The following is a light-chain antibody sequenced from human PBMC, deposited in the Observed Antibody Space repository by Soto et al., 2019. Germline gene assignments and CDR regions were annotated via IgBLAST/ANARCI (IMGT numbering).Light chain of an antibody. CDR1: QGISNY. CDR2: GAV. Sequence: DIQLTQSPSFLSASVGDRVTITCRASQGISNYLAWYQQKPGKAPKLLINGAVTLQSGVPSRFSGSGSGTEFTLTXXXXQXXXXXXXXXXXXXXFPFTFGPGTKVDI. V-gene: IGKV1-9*01. CDR3: XXXXXFPFT. J-gene: IGKJ3*01.